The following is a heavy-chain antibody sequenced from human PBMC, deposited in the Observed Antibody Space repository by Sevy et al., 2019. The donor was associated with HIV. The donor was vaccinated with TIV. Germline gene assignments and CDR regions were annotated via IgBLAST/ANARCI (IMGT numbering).Heavy chain of an antibody. J-gene: IGHJ1*01. Sequence: GGSLRLSCAASGFSXSSYGMHWVRQAPGKGLEWVAYIKYDGSNKDYADSVKGRFTISRDNSKNTLDLQMNSLRVEDTAVYYCVXXGXXXXXXHWGQXTLVTVSS. CDR2: IKYDGSNK. CDR3: VXXGXXXXXXH. V-gene: IGHV3-30*02. CDR1: GFSXSSYG.